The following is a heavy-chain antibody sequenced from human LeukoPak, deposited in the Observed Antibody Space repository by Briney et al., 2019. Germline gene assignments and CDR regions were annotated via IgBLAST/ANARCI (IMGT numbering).Heavy chain of an antibody. CDR2: ISSSSNII. J-gene: IGHJ4*02. Sequence: GGSLRLSCAASGFTFSIYSMNWVRQAPGKGLEWVSYISSSSNIIYYADSVKGRFTISRDNAKNSLYLQMNSLRAEDTAVYYCARSSGTTSWGQGTLVTVSS. CDR1: GFTFSIYS. CDR3: ARSSGTTS. D-gene: IGHD1-7*01. V-gene: IGHV3-48*04.